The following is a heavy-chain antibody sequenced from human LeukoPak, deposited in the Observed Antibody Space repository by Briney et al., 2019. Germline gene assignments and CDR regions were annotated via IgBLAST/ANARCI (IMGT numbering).Heavy chain of an antibody. J-gene: IGHJ4*02. CDR3: ARVRVRGVLDY. CDR1: GGSISSGGYS. Sequence: PSETLSLTCAVPGGSISSGGYSWSWIRQPPGKGLEWIGYIYHSGSTYYNPSLKSRVTISVDRSKNQFSLKLSSVTAADTAVYYCARVRVRGVLDYWGQGTLVTVSS. D-gene: IGHD3-10*01. V-gene: IGHV4-30-2*01. CDR2: IYHSGST.